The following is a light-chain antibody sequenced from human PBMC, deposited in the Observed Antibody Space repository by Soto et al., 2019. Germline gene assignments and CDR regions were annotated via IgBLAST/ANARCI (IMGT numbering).Light chain of an antibody. V-gene: IGKV1-17*01. CDR3: HTYNSYSLHT. J-gene: IGKJ2*01. CDR1: QGIRND. CDR2: AAS. Sequence: DIQMTQSPSSLSASVGDRVTITCRASQGIRNDLGWYQQKPGKAPKRLIYAASSLQSGVPSRFSGSGSGTECTLTISSLQPDDCATYYCHTYNSYSLHTFGQGTKVDIK.